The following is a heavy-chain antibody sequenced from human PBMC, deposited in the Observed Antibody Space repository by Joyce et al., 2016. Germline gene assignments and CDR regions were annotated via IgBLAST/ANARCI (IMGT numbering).Heavy chain of an antibody. V-gene: IGHV1-69-2*01. CDR2: VDPEGGET. D-gene: IGHD3-10*01. CDR1: GYTFTDYY. CDR3: ATVDYYYGSGTPSDYYYYMDV. Sequence: EVQLVQSGAEVKKPGATVKISCKVSGYTFTDYYMHWVQQAPGKGLEWMRRVDPEGGETLYAGKFQGRVTITAGTSTDTAYMELSSLRSEDTAVYYCATVDYYYGSGTPSDYYYYMDVWGKGTTVTVSS. J-gene: IGHJ6*03.